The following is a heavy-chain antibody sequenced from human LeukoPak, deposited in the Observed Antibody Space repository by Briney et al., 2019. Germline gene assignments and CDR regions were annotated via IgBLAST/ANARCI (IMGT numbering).Heavy chain of an antibody. Sequence: ASVKVSCKAYGYTFTTYYMHLVRQAPGQGLEWMGIINPSGGSTSYAQKFQGRLTMTRDTSTSTVYMELSSLRSEDTAVYYRARAAGSSGYSSWGQGTLVTVSS. CDR1: GYTFTTYY. V-gene: IGHV1-46*01. CDR3: ARAAGSSGYSS. J-gene: IGHJ5*02. D-gene: IGHD3-22*01. CDR2: INPSGGST.